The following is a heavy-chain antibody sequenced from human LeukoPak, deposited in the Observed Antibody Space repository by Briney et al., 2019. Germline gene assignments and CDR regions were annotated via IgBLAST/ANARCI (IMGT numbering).Heavy chain of an antibody. CDR2: INHCGST. Sequence: PSETLSLTCAVYGGSFSGYYWSWIRQPPGKGLEWIGEINHCGSTNYNPSLKSRVTISVDTSKNQFSLKLSSVTAADTAVYYCARKPSYDFWSGPLEDYFDYWGQGTLVTVSS. CDR1: GGSFSGYY. D-gene: IGHD3-3*01. V-gene: IGHV4-34*01. J-gene: IGHJ4*02. CDR3: ARKPSYDFWSGPLEDYFDY.